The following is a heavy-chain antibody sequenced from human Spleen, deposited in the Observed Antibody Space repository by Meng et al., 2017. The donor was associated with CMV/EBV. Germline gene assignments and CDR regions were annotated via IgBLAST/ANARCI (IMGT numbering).Heavy chain of an antibody. CDR3: AKWPGGGYQLLSPYYGMDV. CDR1: GFTFGSYA. V-gene: IGHV3-23*01. CDR2: ISGSGGST. D-gene: IGHD2-2*01. Sequence: GGSLRLSCAASGFTFGSYAMSWVRLPPGKGLEWVSGISGSGGSTYYADSVKGRFTISRDNTKNTLYLQTKSLRAEDTAVYYCAKWPGGGYQLLSPYYGMDVWGQGITVTVSS. J-gene: IGHJ6*02.